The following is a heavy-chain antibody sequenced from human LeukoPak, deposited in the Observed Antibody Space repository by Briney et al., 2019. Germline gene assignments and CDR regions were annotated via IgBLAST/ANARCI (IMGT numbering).Heavy chain of an antibody. J-gene: IGHJ4*02. CDR3: VNTYYYDSSGYYGRGFIDY. CDR2: ISYDGSNQ. Sequence: PGRSLRLSCAASGFTFSSYAMHWVRQAPGKRLEWVAVISYDGSNQHYADSVRGRFTISRDNSKNTLYLHMNSLKTEDMAMYYCVNTYYYDSSGYYGRGFIDYWGQGTLVTVSS. D-gene: IGHD3-22*01. CDR1: GFTFSSYA. V-gene: IGHV3-30*04.